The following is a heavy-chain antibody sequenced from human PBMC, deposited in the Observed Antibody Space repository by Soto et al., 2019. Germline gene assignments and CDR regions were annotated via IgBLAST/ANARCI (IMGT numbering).Heavy chain of an antibody. CDR1: GFTFSGSA. CDR2: IRSKANSYAT. J-gene: IGHJ6*03. CDR3: TRQVDCGGGSCYSGYYCCLDV. Sequence: EVQLVESGGGLVQPGGSLKLSCAASGFTFSGSAMHWVRQAPGKGLEWVGRIRSKANSYATAYAASVKGRFTIYRDDSKTTAYLQMNGLKTEDADVYYCTRQVDCGGGSCYSGYYCCLDVWCRGATGIGSS. V-gene: IGHV3-73*01. D-gene: IGHD2-15*01.